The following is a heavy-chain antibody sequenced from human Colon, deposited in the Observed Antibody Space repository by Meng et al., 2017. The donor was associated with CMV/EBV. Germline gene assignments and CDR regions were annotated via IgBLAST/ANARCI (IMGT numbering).Heavy chain of an antibody. CDR1: GFTFSNAW. CDR2: IKEDGRGQ. V-gene: IGHV3-7*01. J-gene: IGHJ6*02. D-gene: IGHD1-1*01. Sequence: GALKISCAASGFTFSNAWMSWVRQAPGKGLEWVANIKEDGRGQWYVDSVKGRFTISRDNARKSLYLQMNSLRAEDTAVYYCVRYENLQHGMDVWGQGTTVTVSS. CDR3: VRYENLQHGMDV.